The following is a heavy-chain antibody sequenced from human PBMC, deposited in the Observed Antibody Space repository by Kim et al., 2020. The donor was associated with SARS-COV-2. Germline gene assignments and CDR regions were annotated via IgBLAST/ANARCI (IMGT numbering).Heavy chain of an antibody. CDR3: ARDPYSSSYNYYGMDV. J-gene: IGHJ6*02. D-gene: IGHD6-13*01. V-gene: IGHV3-48*03. CDR2: ISSSGSTI. Sequence: GGSLRLSCAASGFTFSSYEMNWVRQAPGKGLEWVSYISSSGSTIYYAESVKGRFTISRDNAKNSLYLQMNSLRAEDTAVYYCARDPYSSSYNYYGMDVWGQGTTVPVSS. CDR1: GFTFSSYE.